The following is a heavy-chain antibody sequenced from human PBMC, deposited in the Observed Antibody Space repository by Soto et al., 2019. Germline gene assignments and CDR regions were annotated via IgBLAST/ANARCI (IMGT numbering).Heavy chain of an antibody. CDR3: ARGVGYNWFDP. CDR2: ISSSSTI. J-gene: IGHJ5*02. CDR1: GFTFSSYT. D-gene: IGHD6-13*01. V-gene: IGHV3-48*02. Sequence: EVQLVESGGGLVQPGGSLRLSCAASGFTFSSYTLTWVRQAPGKGLEWVSYISSSSTIYYADSVKGRFTISRDNAKNSLYLQMNSLRDEDTAVYYCARGVGYNWFDPWGQGTLVTVSS.